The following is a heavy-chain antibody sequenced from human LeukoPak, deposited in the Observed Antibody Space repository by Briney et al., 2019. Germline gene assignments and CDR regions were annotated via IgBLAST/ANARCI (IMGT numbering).Heavy chain of an antibody. J-gene: IGHJ4*02. V-gene: IGHV4-59*12. CDR1: GGSISTYY. Sequence: SETLSLTCTVSGGSISTYYWVWIRQPPGKGLEWIGHIYDSGSPTYKSSLKSRVTISVDTSKNQFSLKLSSVTAADTAVYYCASVRDFWSGYYHYWGQGTLVTVSS. D-gene: IGHD3-3*01. CDR3: ASVRDFWSGYYHY. CDR2: IYDSGSP.